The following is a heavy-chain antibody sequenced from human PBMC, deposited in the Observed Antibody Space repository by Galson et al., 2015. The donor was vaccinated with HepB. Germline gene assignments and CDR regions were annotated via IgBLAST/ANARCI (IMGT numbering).Heavy chain of an antibody. Sequence: PALVKPTQTLTLTCTFSGFSLSTSGVGVGWIRQPPGKALEWLARIDWDDDKFYSTSLKTRLTISKDTSKNQVVLTMTNMDPVDTATYYCARVKGDWQSGGWRLLHDYWGQGTLVTVSS. V-gene: IGHV2-70*04. CDR3: ARVKGDWQSGGWRLLHDY. CDR2: IDWDDDK. CDR1: GFSLSTSGVG. D-gene: IGHD6-19*01. J-gene: IGHJ4*02.